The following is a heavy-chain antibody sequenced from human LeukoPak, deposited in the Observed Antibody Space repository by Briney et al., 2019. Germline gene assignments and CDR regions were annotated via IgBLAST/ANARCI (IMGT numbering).Heavy chain of an antibody. D-gene: IGHD1-26*01. CDR3: ARVPSASYLYYFDY. CDR1: GYTFTGYY. V-gene: IGHV1-2*02. CDR2: INPNSGGT. Sequence: ASVKVSCKASGYTFTGYYMHWVRQAPGQGLEWMGWINPNSGGTNYAQKCQGRVTMTRYTSISTAYMELSRLRSDDTAVYYCARVPSASYLYYFDYWGQGTLVTVSS. J-gene: IGHJ4*02.